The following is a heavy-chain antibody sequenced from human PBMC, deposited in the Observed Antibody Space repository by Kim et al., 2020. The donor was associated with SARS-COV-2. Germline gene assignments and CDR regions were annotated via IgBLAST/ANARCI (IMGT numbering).Heavy chain of an antibody. CDR3: TSIKYSNGWPLPFFDF. J-gene: IGHJ4*02. D-gene: IGHD6-19*01. CDR2: ITSRGHGGTT. CDR1: GFTFADYA. V-gene: IGHV3-49*04. Sequence: GGSLRLSCTTSGFTFADYAMSWVRQAPGKGLEWVGFITSRGHGGTTDYAASVRGRFTISRDDSQSIAYLQMNSLKTEDTAMYYCTSIKYSNGWPLPFFDFWGQGTLVTVSS.